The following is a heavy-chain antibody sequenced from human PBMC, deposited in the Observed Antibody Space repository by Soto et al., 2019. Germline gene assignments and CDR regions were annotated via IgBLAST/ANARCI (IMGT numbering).Heavy chain of an antibody. D-gene: IGHD2-2*01. Sequence: XESLKISCKGCGYSFASYWISWVRQMPGKGLEWMGRIDPSDSYTNYSPSFQGHVTISADKSISTAYLQWSSLKASDTAMYYCARHTRNCSSTSCYHYYYYGMDVWGQGTTVTVSS. CDR3: ARHTRNCSSTSCYHYYYYGMDV. J-gene: IGHJ6*02. CDR2: IDPSDSYT. CDR1: GYSFASYW. V-gene: IGHV5-10-1*01.